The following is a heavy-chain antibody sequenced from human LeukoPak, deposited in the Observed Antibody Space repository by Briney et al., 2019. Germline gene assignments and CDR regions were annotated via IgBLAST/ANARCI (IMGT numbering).Heavy chain of an antibody. CDR3: ARLGIVVVPAAIDY. CDR2: IYYSWST. V-gene: IGHV4-39*02. CDR1: GGSISSSSYY. J-gene: IGHJ4*02. Sequence: SETLSLTCTVYGGSISSSSYYWGWIRQPPGKGLEWIGSIYYSWSTYYSPSLKSRVTISVDTSTNHFSLKLSSVTAADTAVYYCARLGIVVVPAAIDYWGQGTLVTVSS. D-gene: IGHD2-2*01.